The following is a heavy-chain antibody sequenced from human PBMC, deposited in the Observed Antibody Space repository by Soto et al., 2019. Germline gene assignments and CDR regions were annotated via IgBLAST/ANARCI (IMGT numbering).Heavy chain of an antibody. D-gene: IGHD2-15*01. J-gene: IGHJ5*02. Sequence: EVKLLEYGGGLVQPVGSLRLSCAASGCTFSSYAMSWGRQSPGKGLELVSAISCSGGSTYYATSVKGRFTISRDNYKNTLYLQINRLRAEDTAVYYCAKDRTYWSGGSRYRTWFDPWGQGNLVTVSS. CDR2: ISCSGGST. CDR3: AKDRTYWSGGSRYRTWFDP. CDR1: GCTFSSYA. V-gene: IGHV3-23*01.